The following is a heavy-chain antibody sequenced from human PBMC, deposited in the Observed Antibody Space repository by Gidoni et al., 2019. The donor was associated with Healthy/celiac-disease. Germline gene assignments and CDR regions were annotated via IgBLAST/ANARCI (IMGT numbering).Heavy chain of an antibody. CDR3: ARGPRHYYYYYGMDV. CDR2: INHSGST. Sequence: QVQLQQWGAGLLKPSETLSLTCAVYGGSFSGYYWSWIRQPPGKGLEWIGEINHSGSTNYNPSLKSRVTISVDTSKNQFSLKLSSVTAADTAVYYCARGPRHYYYYYGMDVWGQGTTVTVSS. J-gene: IGHJ6*02. V-gene: IGHV4-34*01. CDR1: GGSFSGYY.